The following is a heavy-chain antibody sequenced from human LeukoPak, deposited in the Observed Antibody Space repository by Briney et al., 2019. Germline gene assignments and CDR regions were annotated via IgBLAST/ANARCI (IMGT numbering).Heavy chain of an antibody. V-gene: IGHV4-34*01. CDR3: ARGHLYYYDSSGYPRFDY. CDR1: GGSFSGYY. CDR2: INHSVST. J-gene: IGHJ4*02. Sequence: PSETLSLTCAVYGGSFSGYYWSWIRQPPGKGLEWIGEINHSVSTNYNPSLKSRVTISVATSKNQFSLKLSSATAADTAVYYCARGHLYYYDSSGYPRFDYWGQGTLVTVSS. D-gene: IGHD3-22*01.